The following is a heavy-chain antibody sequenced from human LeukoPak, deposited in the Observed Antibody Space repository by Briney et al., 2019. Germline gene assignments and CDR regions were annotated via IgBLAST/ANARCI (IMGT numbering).Heavy chain of an antibody. D-gene: IGHD5-18*01. Sequence: PGGSLRLSCAASGFTFSSYAMSWVRQAPGKGLEWVSAISGSGGSTYYADSVKGRFTISRDNSKNTLYLQMNSLRAEDTAVYYCAKDGGYSYGLDYFDYWGQGTLVAVFS. CDR3: AKDGGYSYGLDYFDY. CDR2: ISGSGGST. J-gene: IGHJ4*02. CDR1: GFTFSSYA. V-gene: IGHV3-23*01.